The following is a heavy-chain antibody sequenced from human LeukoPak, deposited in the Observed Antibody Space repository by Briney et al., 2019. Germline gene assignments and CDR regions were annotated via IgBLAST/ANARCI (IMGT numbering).Heavy chain of an antibody. CDR3: ASLPSGGYYYYYGMDV. CDR1: GGTFSSYT. Sequence: ASVKVSCKASGGTFSSYTISWVRQAPGQGLEWMGRIIPILGIANYAQKFQGRVTNTADKSTSTAYMELSSLRSEDTAVYYCASLPSGGYYYYYGMDVWGQGTTVTVSS. V-gene: IGHV1-69*02. D-gene: IGHD3-3*01. J-gene: IGHJ6*02. CDR2: IIPILGIA.